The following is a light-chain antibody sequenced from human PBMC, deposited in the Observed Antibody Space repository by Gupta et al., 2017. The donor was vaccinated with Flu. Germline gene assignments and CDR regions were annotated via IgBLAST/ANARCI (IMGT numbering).Light chain of an antibody. V-gene: IGLV3-1*01. CDR2: EDT. Sequence: PGQTASITCSGDNLYDKYVSWYQQRPGQSPALVSHEDTKRPPGIPERFSGSNSGNTATLIISVTQAMDEADYYCQAWDRTSYVFGTGTRVTVL. J-gene: IGLJ1*01. CDR1: NLYDKY. CDR3: QAWDRTSYV.